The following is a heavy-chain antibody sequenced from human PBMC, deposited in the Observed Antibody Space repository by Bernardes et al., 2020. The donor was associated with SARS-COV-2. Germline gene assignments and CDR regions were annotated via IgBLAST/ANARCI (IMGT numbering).Heavy chain of an antibody. CDR2: IIPLLGLV. Sequence: SVKVSCKPSGGHFTIRTVHWVRWGPGQGLAWMGRIIPLLGLVHYAPRFQGRVTITVDKSTNTAYLDLSSLTFEDTAGYDCATVGGRDIGWFDPWGQGPLITVSS. CDR1: GGHFTIRT. D-gene: IGHD1-26*01. CDR3: ATVGGRDIGWFDP. J-gene: IGHJ5*02. V-gene: IGHV1-69*02.